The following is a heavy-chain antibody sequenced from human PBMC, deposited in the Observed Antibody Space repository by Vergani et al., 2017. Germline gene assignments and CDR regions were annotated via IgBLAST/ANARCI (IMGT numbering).Heavy chain of an antibody. J-gene: IGHJ6*02. D-gene: IGHD6-19*01. CDR3: ARQVAVAGKWWGPYYYYGMDV. CDR1: GYSFTSYW. CDR2: IDPNDSYT. V-gene: IGHV5-10-1*01. Sequence: EVQLVQSGAEVKKPGESLRISCKGSGYSFTSYWISWVRQMPGKGLEWMGRIDPNDSYTNYSPSFQGHVTISADKSISTAYLQWSSLKASDTAMYYCARQVAVAGKWWGPYYYYGMDVWGQGTTVTVSS.